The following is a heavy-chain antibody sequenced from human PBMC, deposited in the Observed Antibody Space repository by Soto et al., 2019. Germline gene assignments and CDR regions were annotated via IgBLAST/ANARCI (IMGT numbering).Heavy chain of an antibody. CDR3: VRTWHGFDI. Sequence: EVQLVESGGGLVQPGGSLRLSCAASGFTFSTYWMHWVRQAPEKGLLWVSHINGDGSYTDFADSVKGRFIISRDNAKNTVYLQMQSLRVEDTAVYFCVRTWHGFDIWGPGTMVTVSS. CDR1: GFTFSTYW. J-gene: IGHJ3*02. CDR2: INGDGSYT. V-gene: IGHV3-74*01.